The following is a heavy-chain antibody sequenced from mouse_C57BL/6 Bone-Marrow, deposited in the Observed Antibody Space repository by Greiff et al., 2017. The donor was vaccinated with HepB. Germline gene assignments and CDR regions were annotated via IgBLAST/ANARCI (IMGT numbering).Heavy chain of an antibody. Sequence: VQLQESGPELVKPGASVKISCKASGYAFSSSWMNWVKQRPGKGLEWIGRIYPGDGDTNYNGKFKGKATLTADKSSSTAYMQLSSLTSEDSAVYFCAKRYDGGAMDYWGQGTSVTVSS. CDR1: GYAFSSSW. D-gene: IGHD2-3*01. CDR2: IYPGDGDT. CDR3: AKRYDGGAMDY. J-gene: IGHJ4*01. V-gene: IGHV1-82*01.